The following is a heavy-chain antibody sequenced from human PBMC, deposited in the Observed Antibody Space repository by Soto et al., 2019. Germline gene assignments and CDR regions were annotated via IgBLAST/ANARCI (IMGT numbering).Heavy chain of an antibody. D-gene: IGHD4-17*01. CDR2: ISSSGSTI. V-gene: IGHV3-11*01. CDR1: GFTFSDYY. CDR3: ARVFLGTVTTPLNWFDP. Sequence: GGSLRLSCAASGFTFSDYYMSWIRQAPGKGLEWVSYISSSGSTIYYADSVKGRFTISRDNAKNSLYLQMNSLRAEDTAVYYCARVFLGTVTTPLNWFDPWGQGTLVTVSS. J-gene: IGHJ5*02.